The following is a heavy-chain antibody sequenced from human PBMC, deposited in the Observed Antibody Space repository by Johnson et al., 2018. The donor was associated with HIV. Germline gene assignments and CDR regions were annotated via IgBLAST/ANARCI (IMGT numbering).Heavy chain of an antibody. CDR2: ISYDGSNK. CDR1: GFTFSSYA. V-gene: IGHV3-30-3*01. J-gene: IGHJ3*02. D-gene: IGHD6-13*01. CDR3: ASHRSIAADDAFDI. Sequence: QVQLVESGGGVVQPGRSLRLSCAASGFTFSSYAMHWVRQAPGKGLEWVAVISYDGSNKYYADSVKGRFTISRDNSKNSLYLQMKSLSAEDTALYYCASHRSIAADDAFDIWGQGTMVTVSS.